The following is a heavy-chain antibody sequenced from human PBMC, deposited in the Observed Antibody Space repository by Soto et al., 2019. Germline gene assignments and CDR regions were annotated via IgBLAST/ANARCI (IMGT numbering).Heavy chain of an antibody. CDR1: GFTFTNHW. J-gene: IGHJ4*02. D-gene: IGHD5-12*01. CDR2: IKQDGSGK. CDR3: ARDPRRDGYNSGSGY. V-gene: IGHV3-7*01. Sequence: GGSLRLSCAASGFTFTNHWMSWVRQAPGKGLEWVANIKQDGSGKYYVDSVKGRFTISRDNAKNSLYLQMNSLRAEDMAIYYCARDPRRDGYNSGSGYWGQGILVTVSS.